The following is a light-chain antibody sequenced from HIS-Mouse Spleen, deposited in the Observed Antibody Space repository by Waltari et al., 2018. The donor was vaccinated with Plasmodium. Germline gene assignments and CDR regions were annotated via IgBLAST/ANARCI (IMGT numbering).Light chain of an antibody. CDR2: AAS. J-gene: IGKJ4*01. Sequence: IQMTQSPSSLSSSVGDRITITCRASQSISSYLNWYQQKPGKDPKLLIYAASSLQSGVPSSFSGSGSGTDFTLTISSLQPEDFATYYCQQSYSTPPTFGGGTKVEIK. CDR3: QQSYSTPPT. V-gene: IGKV1-39*01. CDR1: QSISSY.